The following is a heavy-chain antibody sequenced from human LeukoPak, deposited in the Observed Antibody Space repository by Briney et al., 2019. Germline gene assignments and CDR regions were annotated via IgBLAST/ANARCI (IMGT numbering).Heavy chain of an antibody. CDR2: ISYDGSSK. Sequence: PGGSLRLSCAASGFAFNTYAMHWVRQAPGKRLEWVSVISYDGSSKFYADSVKGQFTISRDNSKNTLYLQMNSLRTEDTAVYYCARQKEMIQVFDYWGQGTLVTVSS. CDR1: GFAFNTYA. D-gene: IGHD5-24*01. J-gene: IGHJ4*02. CDR3: ARQKEMIQVFDY. V-gene: IGHV3-30-3*01.